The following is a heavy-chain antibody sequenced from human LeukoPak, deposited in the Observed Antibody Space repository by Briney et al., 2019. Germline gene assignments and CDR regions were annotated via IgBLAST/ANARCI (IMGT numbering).Heavy chain of an antibody. CDR1: GFTFSSYS. V-gene: IGHV3-48*04. CDR2: ISSSSSTI. J-gene: IGHJ4*02. D-gene: IGHD3-10*01. CDR3: AIMVRGVISSLDY. Sequence: GGSLRLSCAASGFTFSSYSMNWVRQAPGKGLEWVSYISSSSSTIYYADSVKGRFTISRDNAKNSLYLQMNSLRAEDTAVYYCAIMVRGVISSLDYWGQGTLVTVSS.